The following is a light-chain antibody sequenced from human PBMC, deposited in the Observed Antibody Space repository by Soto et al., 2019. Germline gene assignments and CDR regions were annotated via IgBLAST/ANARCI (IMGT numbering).Light chain of an antibody. V-gene: IGKV3-20*01. J-gene: IGKJ3*01. Sequence: EVVLTQSPGTLSLSPGDRATLSCRASKRVSSGALAGYQQKPGQVPRLLIHAGSSRATGIPDRFSGSGSGTDFTLTSTRLEPEDSAVYYCQQCGLPPFTFGPGTKVDI. CDR2: AGS. CDR3: QQCGLPPFT. CDR1: KRVSSGA.